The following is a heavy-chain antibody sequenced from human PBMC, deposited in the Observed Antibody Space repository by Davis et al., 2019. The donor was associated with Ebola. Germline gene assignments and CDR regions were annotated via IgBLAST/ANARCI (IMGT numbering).Heavy chain of an antibody. CDR1: GVTFSIFG. Sequence: GESLKISCAASGVTFSIFGMHWVRQAPGKGLEWVSSISSSSSYIYYADSVKGRFTISRDNAKNTLYLQMNSLRAEDTAVYYCARDLYLGSWNYYGMDVWGQGTTVTVSS. CDR2: ISSSSSYI. CDR3: ARDLYLGSWNYYGMDV. D-gene: IGHD2-2*02. V-gene: IGHV3-21*01. J-gene: IGHJ6*02.